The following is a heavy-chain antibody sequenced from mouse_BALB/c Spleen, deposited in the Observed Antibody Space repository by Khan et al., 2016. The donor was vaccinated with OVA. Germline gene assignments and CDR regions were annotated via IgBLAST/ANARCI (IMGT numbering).Heavy chain of an antibody. CDR3: ARREKYGYDPSWFAY. Sequence: QVQLQQPGAELVRPRASVKLSCKASGYTLTSYWMNWVKQRPGQGLEWIGMIDPSDSETHYNQIFKDKATLTVDKSSSTDYMQLSSLTSEDSAVYYCARREKYGYDPSWFAYWGQGTLVTVSA. V-gene: IGHV1-61*01. D-gene: IGHD2-2*01. J-gene: IGHJ3*01. CDR1: GYTLTSYW. CDR2: IDPSDSET.